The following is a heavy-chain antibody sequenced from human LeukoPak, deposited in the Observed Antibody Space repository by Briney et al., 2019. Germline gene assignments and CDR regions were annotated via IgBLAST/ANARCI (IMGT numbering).Heavy chain of an antibody. D-gene: IGHD6-13*01. CDR1: GGSFSGYY. V-gene: IGHV4-34*01. Sequence: SETLSLTCAVYGGSFSGYYWSWIRQPPGKGLEWIGEINHSGSTNYNPSLKSRVTISVDTSKNQFSLKLSSMTAADTAVYYCASDAIPAAGPRNSRFDYWGQGTLVTASS. J-gene: IGHJ4*02. CDR3: ASDAIPAAGPRNSRFDY. CDR2: INHSGST.